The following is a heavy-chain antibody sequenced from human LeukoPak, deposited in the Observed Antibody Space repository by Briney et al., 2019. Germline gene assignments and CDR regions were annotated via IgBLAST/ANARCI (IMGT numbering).Heavy chain of an antibody. J-gene: IGHJ6*03. D-gene: IGHD6-13*01. CDR2: ISSSSSYI. Sequence: PGGSLRLSCAASGFTFSSYSMNWVRQAPGKGLEWVSSISSSSSYIYYADSVKGRFTISRDNAKNSVYLQMNSLRAEDTAVYYCARAPRIAAAGTDYYYMDVWGKGTTVTVSS. CDR3: ARAPRIAAAGTDYYYMDV. V-gene: IGHV3-21*01. CDR1: GFTFSSYS.